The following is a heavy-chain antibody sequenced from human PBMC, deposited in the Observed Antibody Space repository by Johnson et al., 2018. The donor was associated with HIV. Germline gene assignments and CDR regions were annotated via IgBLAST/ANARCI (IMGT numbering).Heavy chain of an antibody. CDR3: ARLEELLRAFDI. Sequence: QVQLVESGGGLVKPGGSLRLSCAASGFTFSDYYMSWIRQAPGKGLEWVSYISSSGSTIYYADSVKGRFTISRDSSKNTLYLQMNSLRAEDTAVYYCARLEELLRAFDIWGQGTMVTVSS. CDR2: ISSSGSTI. D-gene: IGHD1-26*01. CDR1: GFTFSDYY. J-gene: IGHJ3*02. V-gene: IGHV3-11*04.